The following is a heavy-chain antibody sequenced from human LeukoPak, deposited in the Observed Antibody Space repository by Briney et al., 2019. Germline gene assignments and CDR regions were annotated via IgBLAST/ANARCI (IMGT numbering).Heavy chain of an antibody. J-gene: IGHJ6*03. CDR3: ARGKVVVTARDYYYYMDV. Sequence: ASVKVSCKASGYTLTSYYMHWVRQAPGQGLEWMGIINPSGGSTSYAQKFQGRVTMTRDTSISTAYMELSRLRSDDTAVYYCARGKVVVTARDYYYYMDVWGKGTTVTVSS. CDR1: GYTLTSYY. V-gene: IGHV1-46*01. CDR2: INPSGGST. D-gene: IGHD2-21*02.